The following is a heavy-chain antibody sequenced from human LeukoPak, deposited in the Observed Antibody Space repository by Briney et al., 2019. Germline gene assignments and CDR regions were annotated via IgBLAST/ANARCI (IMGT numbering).Heavy chain of an antibody. Sequence: SETLSLTCTVSGVSISSGGYYWSWIRQHPGKGLEWIGYIYYSGSTYYNPSLKSRVTISVDTSKNQFSLKLSSVTAADTAVYYCARGGGLDAFDIWGQGTMVTVSS. D-gene: IGHD2-15*01. J-gene: IGHJ3*02. CDR2: IYYSGST. CDR1: GVSISSGGYY. CDR3: ARGGGLDAFDI. V-gene: IGHV4-31*03.